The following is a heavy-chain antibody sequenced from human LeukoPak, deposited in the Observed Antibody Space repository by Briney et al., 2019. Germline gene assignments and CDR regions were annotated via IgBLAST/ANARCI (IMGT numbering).Heavy chain of an antibody. D-gene: IGHD3-10*01. V-gene: IGHV4-59*01. CDR1: GGSISSYY. J-gene: IGHJ4*02. CDR2: IYYSGST. Sequence: SETLSLTCTVSGGSISSYYWSWIRQPPGKGLEWIGYIYYSGSTNYNPSLKSRVTISVDTSKNQFSLKLSSVTAADTAVYYCVREGGSGSYGMDYWGQGTLVTVSS. CDR3: VREGGSGSYGMDY.